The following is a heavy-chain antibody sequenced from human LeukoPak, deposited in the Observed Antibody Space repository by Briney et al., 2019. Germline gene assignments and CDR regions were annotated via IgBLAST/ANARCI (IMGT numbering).Heavy chain of an antibody. D-gene: IGHD3-22*01. CDR2: INAGNGNT. CDR1: GYTFTSYA. CDR3: ARGPLVTMIVVVMDNWFDP. Sequence: GASVKVSCKASGYTFTSYAMHWVRQAPGQRLEWMGWINAGNGNTKCSQKFQGRVTITRDTSASTAYMELSSLRSEDTAVYYCARGPLVTMIVVVMDNWFDPWGQGTLVTVSS. J-gene: IGHJ5*02. V-gene: IGHV1-3*01.